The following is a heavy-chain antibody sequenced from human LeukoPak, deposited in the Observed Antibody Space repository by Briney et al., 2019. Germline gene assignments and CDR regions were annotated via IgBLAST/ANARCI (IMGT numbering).Heavy chain of an antibody. V-gene: IGHV4-34*01. D-gene: IGHD6-6*01. CDR1: GGSFSGYY. Sequence: SETLSLTCALYGGSFSGYYWSWIREPPGKGLEWIGEINHSGSTNYNPSLKSRVTISVDTSKNQFSLKLSSVTAADTAVYYCARLSQIVAFDIWGQGTMVTVSS. CDR2: INHSGST. CDR3: ARLSQIVAFDI. J-gene: IGHJ3*02.